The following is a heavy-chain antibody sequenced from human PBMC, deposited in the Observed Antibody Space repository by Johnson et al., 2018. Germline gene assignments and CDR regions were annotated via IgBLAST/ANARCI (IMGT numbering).Heavy chain of an antibody. V-gene: IGHV3-30-3*01. J-gene: IGHJ1*01. D-gene: IGHD3-22*01. CDR1: GFTFSSYA. Sequence: VQLVESGGGVVQXGRSLRLXCAASGFTFSSYAMHWVRQAPGKGLEWVAVISYDGSNKYYADSVKGRFTISRDNSKNTLYLQMNSLRAEDTAVYYCARDGHTIYDSSGYVPSEYFQHWGQGTLVTVSS. CDR3: ARDGHTIYDSSGYVPSEYFQH. CDR2: ISYDGSNK.